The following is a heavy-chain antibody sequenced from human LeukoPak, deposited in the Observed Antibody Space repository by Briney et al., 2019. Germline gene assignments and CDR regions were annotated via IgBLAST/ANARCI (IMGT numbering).Heavy chain of an antibody. Sequence: PGGSLRLSCAASGFTFSSYEMNWVRQAPGKGLEWVSSIGISSNYIYYADSVKGRFTISRDNAKNSLYLQVNSLRAEDTAVYYCARGSRFGVVGRDAFDIWGQGTVVTVSS. CDR3: ARGSRFGVVGRDAFDI. CDR1: GFTFSSYE. D-gene: IGHD3-3*01. J-gene: IGHJ3*02. CDR2: IGISSNYI. V-gene: IGHV3-21*01.